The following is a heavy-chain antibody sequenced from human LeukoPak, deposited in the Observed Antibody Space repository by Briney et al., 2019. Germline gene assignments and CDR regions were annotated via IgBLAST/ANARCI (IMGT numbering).Heavy chain of an antibody. CDR3: ARDPPYYYDSSGTLDY. Sequence: GGSLRLSRAASGFTFSSYGMHWVRQAPGKGLEWVAVIWYDGSNKYYADSVKGRFTISRDNSKNTLYLQMNSLRAEDTAVYYCARDPPYYYDSSGTLDYWGQGTPVTVSS. J-gene: IGHJ4*02. V-gene: IGHV3-33*01. CDR1: GFTFSSYG. D-gene: IGHD3-22*01. CDR2: IWYDGSNK.